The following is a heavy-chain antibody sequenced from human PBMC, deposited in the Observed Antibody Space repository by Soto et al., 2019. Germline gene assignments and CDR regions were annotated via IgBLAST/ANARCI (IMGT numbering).Heavy chain of an antibody. Sequence: SETLSLTCSVSGGTINSGDYFWSWIRQPPGKGLEWLGEISRSGSATYNPSLKGRVTMSVDTSKNQISLNVTSVTAADTAVYYCATVVIPGTRHTDFDSRGQGVSVTVSS. J-gene: IGHJ5*01. CDR2: ISRSGSA. CDR3: ATVVIPGTRHTDFDS. D-gene: IGHD2-21*01. CDR1: GGTINSGDYF. V-gene: IGHV4-30-4*02.